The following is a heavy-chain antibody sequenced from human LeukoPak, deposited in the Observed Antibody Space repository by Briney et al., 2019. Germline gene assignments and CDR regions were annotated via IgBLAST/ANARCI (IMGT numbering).Heavy chain of an antibody. Sequence: GESLKISCKGSGYSFTSYWIGWVRQMPGKGLEWMGIIYPGDSDTRYSPSFQGQVTISADKSISTAYLQWSSLKASDTAMYYCGRLSRGWDGGGGAFDIWGQGTMVTVSS. D-gene: IGHD1-26*01. V-gene: IGHV5-51*01. CDR3: GRLSRGWDGGGGAFDI. J-gene: IGHJ3*02. CDR1: GYSFTSYW. CDR2: IYPGDSDT.